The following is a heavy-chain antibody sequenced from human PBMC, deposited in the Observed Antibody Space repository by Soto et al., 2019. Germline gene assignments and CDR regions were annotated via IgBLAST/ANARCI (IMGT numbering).Heavy chain of an antibody. CDR2: IWYDGSNK. Sequence: GGSLRLSCAASGFTFSSYGMHWVRQAPGKGLEWVAVIWYDGSNKYYADSVKGRFTISRGNSKNTLYLQMNSLRAEDTAVYYCARDQADTAMASFFDYWGQGTLVTVSS. CDR1: GFTFSSYG. CDR3: ARDQADTAMASFFDY. J-gene: IGHJ4*02. D-gene: IGHD5-18*01. V-gene: IGHV3-33*01.